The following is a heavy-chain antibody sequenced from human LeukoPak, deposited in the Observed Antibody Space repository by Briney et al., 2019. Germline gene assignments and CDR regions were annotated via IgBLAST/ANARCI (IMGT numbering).Heavy chain of an antibody. J-gene: IGHJ4*02. CDR1: GFTFSSYS. CDR3: ARDRATYYYDSSGYYYGTPFDY. Sequence: GGSLRLSCAASGFTFSSYSMNWVRQAPGKGLEWVSSISSSSSYIYYADSVKGRFTISRDNAKNSLYLQMNSLRAEDTAVYYCARDRATYYYDSSGYYYGTPFDYWGQGTLVTVSS. CDR2: ISSSSSYI. V-gene: IGHV3-21*01. D-gene: IGHD3-22*01.